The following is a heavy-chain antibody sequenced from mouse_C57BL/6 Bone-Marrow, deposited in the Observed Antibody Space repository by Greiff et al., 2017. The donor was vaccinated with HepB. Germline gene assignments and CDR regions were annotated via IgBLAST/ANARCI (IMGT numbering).Heavy chain of an antibody. Sequence: VQLQQPGAELVKPGASVKLSCKASGYTFTSYWMHWVKQRPGQGLEWIGMIHPNSVSTNYNEKFKSKATLTVDKSSSTAYMQLSSLTSEDSSVYYCASEDYYGSSNGGFAYWGQGTLVTVSA. CDR2: IHPNSVST. D-gene: IGHD1-1*01. J-gene: IGHJ3*01. CDR3: ASEDYYGSSNGGFAY. CDR1: GYTFTSYW. V-gene: IGHV1-64*01.